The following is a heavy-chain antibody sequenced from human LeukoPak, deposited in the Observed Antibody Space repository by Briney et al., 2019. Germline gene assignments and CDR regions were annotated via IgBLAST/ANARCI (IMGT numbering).Heavy chain of an antibody. V-gene: IGHV4-30-4*02. CDR1: GGSISSGDYY. J-gene: IGHJ3*02. D-gene: IGHD3-22*01. Sequence: SETLSLTCTVSGGSISSGDYYWSWIRQPPGKGLEWIGYIYYSGSTYYNPSLKSRVTLSVDMSKNQFSLNLNSVTAADTAVYYCVRGFFDSSGYSNPFDIWGQGTMVTVSS. CDR3: VRGFFDSSGYSNPFDI. CDR2: IYYSGST.